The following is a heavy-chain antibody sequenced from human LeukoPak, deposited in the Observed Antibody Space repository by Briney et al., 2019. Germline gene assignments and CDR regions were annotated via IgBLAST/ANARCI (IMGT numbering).Heavy chain of an antibody. CDR1: GGSFSGYY. D-gene: IGHD3-10*01. J-gene: IGHJ4*02. CDR3: ASGLASFDSFDY. CDR2: INHSGST. Sequence: SETLSLTCAVYGGSFSGYYWSWIRQPPGKGLEWIGEINHSGSTNYNLSLKSRVTISVDTSKNQFSLKLSSVTAADTAVYYCASGLASFDSFDYWGQGTLVTVSS. V-gene: IGHV4-34*01.